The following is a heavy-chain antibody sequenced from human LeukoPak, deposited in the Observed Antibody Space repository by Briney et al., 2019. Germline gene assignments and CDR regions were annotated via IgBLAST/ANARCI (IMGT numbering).Heavy chain of an antibody. J-gene: IGHJ4*02. CDR1: GFTFSSYW. D-gene: IGHD3-16*01. V-gene: IGHV3-74*01. CDR3: AGGFGFLIES. Sequence: PGGSLRLSCAASGFTFSSYWMHWVRQAPGKGLVWVSRINSDGSTTTYADSVKGRFTISRDNVKNSLYLQLNSLRVEDTAVYFCAGGFGFLIESWGQGTLVTVCS. CDR2: INSDGSTT.